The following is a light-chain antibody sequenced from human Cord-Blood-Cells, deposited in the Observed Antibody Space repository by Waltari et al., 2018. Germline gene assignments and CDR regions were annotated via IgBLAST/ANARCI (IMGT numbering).Light chain of an antibody. CDR1: SSDVVGYNY. CDR3: SSYTSSSTWV. Sequence: QSALTQPASVSGSPGPSITISCTGTSSDVVGYNYVSWYQQHPGKAPKLMIYDVSNRASGVSNRFSGSKSGNTASLTISGLQAEDEADYYCSSYTSSSTWVFGGGTKLTVL. V-gene: IGLV2-14*03. J-gene: IGLJ3*02. CDR2: DVS.